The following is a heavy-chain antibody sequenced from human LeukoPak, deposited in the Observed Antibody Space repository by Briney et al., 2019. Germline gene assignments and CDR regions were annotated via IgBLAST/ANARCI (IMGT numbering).Heavy chain of an antibody. D-gene: IGHD1-14*01. J-gene: IGHJ3*02. Sequence: GASVKVSCKASGYIFTSYDINWVRQATGQGPEWMGWMKPNSGNTDYAQKFQGRVTMTRDTSISTAYMELSSLRSEDTAVYYCARQTGTKALDIWGQGTMVTVSS. CDR1: GYIFTSYD. V-gene: IGHV1-8*01. CDR2: MKPNSGNT. CDR3: ARQTGTKALDI.